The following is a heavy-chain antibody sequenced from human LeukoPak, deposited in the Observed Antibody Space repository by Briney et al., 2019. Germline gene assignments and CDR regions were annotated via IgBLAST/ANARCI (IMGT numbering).Heavy chain of an antibody. CDR3: ARDRAPSLGRLFDY. CDR2: IYYSGST. Sequence: SETLSLTCTVSGDSISSYYWSWIRQPPGKGLEWIGYIYYSGSTNYNPSLKSRVTISVDTSKNQFSLKLSSVTAADTAVYFCARDRAPSLGRLFDYWGQGILVTVSS. V-gene: IGHV4-59*12. J-gene: IGHJ4*02. D-gene: IGHD5-12*01. CDR1: GDSISSYY.